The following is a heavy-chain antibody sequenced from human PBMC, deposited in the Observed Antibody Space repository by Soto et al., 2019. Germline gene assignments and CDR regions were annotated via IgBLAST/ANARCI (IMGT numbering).Heavy chain of an antibody. CDR1: GGSISSGDYY. J-gene: IGHJ6*02. D-gene: IGHD2-2*01. CDR3: ARELVVVPGMAV. CDR2: IYYSGST. Sequence: QVQLQESGPGLVKPSQTLSLTCTVSGGSISSGDYYWSWIRQPPGKGLEWIGYIYYSGSTYYNPSMQRRVPVSEDPSRTQFSLKLSSVTAADPAVYSCARELVVVPGMAVWGQGTTVTVSS. V-gene: IGHV4-30-4*01.